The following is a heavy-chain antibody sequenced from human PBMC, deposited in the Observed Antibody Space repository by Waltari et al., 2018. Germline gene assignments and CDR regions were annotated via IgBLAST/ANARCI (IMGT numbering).Heavy chain of an antibody. CDR3: ARDGQYSGLGVY. CDR2: IYTSGST. CDR1: GGSISSGSYY. J-gene: IGHJ4*02. Sequence: QVLLQESGPGLVKPSQTLSLTCTVSGGSISSGSYYWSWIRQPAGKGLEWIGRIYTSGSTNYNPSRKSRVTISVDTSKNQFSLKLSSVTAADTAVYYCARDGQYSGLGVYWGQGTLVTVSP. D-gene: IGHD5-12*01. V-gene: IGHV4-61*02.